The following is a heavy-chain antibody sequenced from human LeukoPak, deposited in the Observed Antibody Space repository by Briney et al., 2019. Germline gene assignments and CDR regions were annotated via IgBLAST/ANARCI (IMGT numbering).Heavy chain of an antibody. CDR2: INAGNGNT. CDR3: ARFRYGSGNQDYGMDV. J-gene: IGHJ6*04. D-gene: IGHD3-10*01. CDR1: GYTFTSYA. Sequence: ASVKVSCMASGYTFTSYAMHWVRQAPGQRLEWMGWINAGNGNTKYSQKFQGRVTITRDTSASTAYMELSSLRSEDTAVYYCARFRYGSGNQDYGMDVWGKGTTVTVSS. V-gene: IGHV1-3*01.